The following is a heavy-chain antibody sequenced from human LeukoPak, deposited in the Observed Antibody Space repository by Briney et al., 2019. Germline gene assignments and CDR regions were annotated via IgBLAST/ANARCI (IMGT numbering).Heavy chain of an antibody. CDR1: GGTFSSYA. CDR2: IIPIFGTA. Sequence: ASVKVSCKASGGTFSSYAISWVRQAPGQGLEWMGGIIPIFGTANYAQKFQGRVTITADESTSTAYMELSSLRSEDTAVYYCARWYSSGWAFDYWGQGTLVTVSS. D-gene: IGHD6-19*01. CDR3: ARWYSSGWAFDY. J-gene: IGHJ4*02. V-gene: IGHV1-69*01.